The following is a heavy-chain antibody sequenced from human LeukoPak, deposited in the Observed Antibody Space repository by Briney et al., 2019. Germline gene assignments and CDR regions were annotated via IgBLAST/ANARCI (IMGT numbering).Heavy chain of an antibody. Sequence: SGTLCLTCAVSGGSLTSSNWWSWARQPPGKGLEWSGEIDHSGSTNYNPSLKSRVTISVDKSKNQFSLKLSSVHAADTAVYYCARDARGSVLLWFGGPQAYYYYGMDVWGQGTTVTVSS. D-gene: IGHD3-10*01. CDR3: ARDARGSVLLWFGGPQAYYYYGMDV. CDR1: GGSLTSSNW. V-gene: IGHV4-4*02. CDR2: IDHSGST. J-gene: IGHJ6*02.